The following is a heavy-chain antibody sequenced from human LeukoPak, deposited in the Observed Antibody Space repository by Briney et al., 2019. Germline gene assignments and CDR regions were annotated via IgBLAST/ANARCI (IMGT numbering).Heavy chain of an antibody. Sequence: ASVKVSCKVSGYTLTELSMHWVRQAPGKGLEWMGGFDPEDGETIYAQKFQGRVTMTEDTSTDTAYMELSSLRSEDAAVYYCATASGVVVVAATARWFDPWGQGTLVTVSS. J-gene: IGHJ5*02. D-gene: IGHD2-15*01. CDR1: GYTLTELS. CDR3: ATASGVVVVAATARWFDP. CDR2: FDPEDGET. V-gene: IGHV1-24*01.